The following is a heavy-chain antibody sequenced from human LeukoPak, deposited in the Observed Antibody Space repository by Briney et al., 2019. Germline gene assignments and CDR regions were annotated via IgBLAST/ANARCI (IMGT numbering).Heavy chain of an antibody. Sequence: SETLSLTCTVSGGSISSGSYYWSWIRQPAGKGLEWIGRIYTSGSTNYNPSLKSRVTISLDTSKNQFSLKLSSATAADTAVYYCANSIDFDYGDYYFDYWGQGALVTISS. CDR2: IYTSGST. V-gene: IGHV4-61*02. CDR3: ANSIDFDYGDYYFDY. CDR1: GGSISSGSYY. D-gene: IGHD4-17*01. J-gene: IGHJ4*02.